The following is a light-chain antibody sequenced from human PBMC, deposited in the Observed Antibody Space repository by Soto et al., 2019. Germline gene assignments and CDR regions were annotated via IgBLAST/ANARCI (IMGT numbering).Light chain of an antibody. Sequence: EIGMTQSPATLSVSPGERATLSCRASQSISSELAWYQQKPGQPPRLVIYSASTRATGVPARFTGSGSGSEFTLTISGLQSEDFAVYYCQQGHNWPLTFGQGTRLEI. CDR1: QSISSE. CDR2: SAS. J-gene: IGKJ2*01. V-gene: IGKV3-15*01. CDR3: QQGHNWPLT.